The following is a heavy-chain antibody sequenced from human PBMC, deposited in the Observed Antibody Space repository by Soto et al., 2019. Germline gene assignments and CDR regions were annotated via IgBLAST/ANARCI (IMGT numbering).Heavy chain of an antibody. J-gene: IGHJ4*02. CDR2: ISAYNGNT. V-gene: IGHV1-18*01. Sequence: QVQLVQSGAEVKKPGASVKVSCKASGYTFTSYGISWVRQAPGQGLEWMGWISAYNGNTDYAQNLQGRVTMTTDTTTSTSYTALRSLRAEGRPVSFCASDSGSFGVSPYFCVYWGQGALFSVAS. CDR1: GYTFTSYG. D-gene: IGHD2-8*01. CDR3: ASDSGSFGVSPYFCVY.